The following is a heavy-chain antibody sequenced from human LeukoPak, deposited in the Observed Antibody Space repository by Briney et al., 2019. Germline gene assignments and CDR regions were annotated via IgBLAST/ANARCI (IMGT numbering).Heavy chain of an antibody. V-gene: IGHV3-7*01. CDR2: IKQDGSEK. CDR1: GFTFSSYW. Sequence: GGSLRLSCAASGFTFSSYWMSWVRQAPGKGLEWVANIKQDGSEKYYVDSVKGRFTISRDNAKNSLYLQMNSLRAEDTAVYYCARGRTWFGELFSGKNDAFDIWGQGTMVTDSS. J-gene: IGHJ3*02. CDR3: ARGRTWFGELFSGKNDAFDI. D-gene: IGHD3-10*01.